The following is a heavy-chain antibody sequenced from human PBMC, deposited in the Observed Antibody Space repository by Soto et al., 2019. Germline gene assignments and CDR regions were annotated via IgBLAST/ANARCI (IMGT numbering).Heavy chain of an antibody. CDR3: ARYSGYDVLSYYYYGMDV. Sequence: QVQLVQSGAEVKKPGASVKVSCKASGYTFTSYGISWVLQAPGQGLEWIGWISAYNGNTNYAQTLQGRVTMTTDTSTSTAYMELRSLRSDDTAVYYCARYSGYDVLSYYYYGMDVGGQGTTVTVSS. J-gene: IGHJ6*02. CDR1: GYTFTSYG. V-gene: IGHV1-18*01. D-gene: IGHD5-12*01. CDR2: ISAYNGNT.